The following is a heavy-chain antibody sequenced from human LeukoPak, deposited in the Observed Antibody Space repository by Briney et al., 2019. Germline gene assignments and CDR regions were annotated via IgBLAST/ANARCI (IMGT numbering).Heavy chain of an antibody. V-gene: IGHV1-69*13. CDR3: ARLGLGIVATISDYYFDY. CDR1: GGTFSSYA. J-gene: IGHJ4*02. D-gene: IGHD5-12*01. CDR2: IIPIFGTA. Sequence: SVKVSCKASGGTFSSYAISWVRQAPGQGLEWMGGIIPIFGTANYAQKFQGRVTITADEPTSTAYMELSSLRSEDTAVYYCARLGLGIVATISDYYFDYWGQGTLVTVSS.